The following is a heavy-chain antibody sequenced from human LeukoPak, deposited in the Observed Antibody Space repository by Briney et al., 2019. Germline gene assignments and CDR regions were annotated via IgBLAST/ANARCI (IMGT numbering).Heavy chain of an antibody. D-gene: IGHD2-2*01. V-gene: IGHV3-21*04. CDR2: ISSSSSYI. J-gene: IGHJ3*02. Sequence: SGGSLRLSCAASGFTFSSYSMNWVRQAPGKGLEWVSSISSSSSYIYYADSVKGRFTISRDNAKNSLYLQMNSLRAEDTALYYCARVQRSDYCSSTSCIHHAFDIWGQGTMVTVSS. CDR3: ARVQRSDYCSSTSCIHHAFDI. CDR1: GFTFSSYS.